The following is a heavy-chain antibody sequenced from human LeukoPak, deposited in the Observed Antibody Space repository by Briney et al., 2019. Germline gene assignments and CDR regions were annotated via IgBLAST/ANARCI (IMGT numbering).Heavy chain of an antibody. D-gene: IGHD4-17*01. CDR3: ARDRYGDYQYYYYGMDV. CDR2: IYSSVST. J-gene: IGHJ6*02. CDR1: GDSINDHY. Sequence: PSETLSLTCTVSGDSINDHYWSWIRQPPGEGLEWIGYIYSSVSTNYNPSLKSRVTISIDTSKSQFSLKLSSVTAADTAVYYCARDRYGDYQYYYYGMDVWGQGNPGHRLL. V-gene: IGHV4-59*11.